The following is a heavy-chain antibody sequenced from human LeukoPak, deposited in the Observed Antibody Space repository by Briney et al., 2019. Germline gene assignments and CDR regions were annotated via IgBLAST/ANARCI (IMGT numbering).Heavy chain of an antibody. CDR3: ASYYYDSSGYYPASPFDY. Sequence: ASVKDSCKASGYTFTSYYMHWVRQAPGQGLEWMGIINPSGGSTSYAQKFQGRVTMTRDMSTSTVYMELSSLRSEDTAVYYCASYYYDSSGYYPASPFDYWGQGTLVTVSS. V-gene: IGHV1-46*01. D-gene: IGHD3-22*01. CDR2: INPSGGST. CDR1: GYTFTSYY. J-gene: IGHJ4*02.